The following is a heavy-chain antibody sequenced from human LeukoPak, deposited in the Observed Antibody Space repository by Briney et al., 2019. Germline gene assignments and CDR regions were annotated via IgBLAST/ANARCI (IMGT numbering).Heavy chain of an antibody. J-gene: IGHJ4*02. CDR3: ARDQEAFDY. CDR1: GYSFTSNY. V-gene: IGHV1-46*01. Sequence: APVKVSCKASGYSFTSNYIHWVRQAPGQGLEWMGMIYPRDGSTSYAQKFQGRVTVTRDTSTSTVHMELSGLRSEDTAVYCCARDQEAFDYWGQGTLVTVSS. CDR2: IYPRDGST.